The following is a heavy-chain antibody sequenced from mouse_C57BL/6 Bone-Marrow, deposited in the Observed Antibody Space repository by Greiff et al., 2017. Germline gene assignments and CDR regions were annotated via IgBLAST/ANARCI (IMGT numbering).Heavy chain of an antibody. V-gene: IGHV1-39*01. CDR3: ARSDYSCFAY. D-gene: IGHD1-1*01. J-gene: IGHJ3*01. CDR1: GYSFTDSK. CDR2: INPKDGNT. Sequence: EVKLQESGPELVKPGASVKISCKASGYSFTDSKMNWVKQSNGKGLEWIGEINPKDGNTNYNQKFKGKATLTVDKSSSTAYMQLNSLTSEDSAVYYCARSDYSCFAYWGQGTLVTVSA.